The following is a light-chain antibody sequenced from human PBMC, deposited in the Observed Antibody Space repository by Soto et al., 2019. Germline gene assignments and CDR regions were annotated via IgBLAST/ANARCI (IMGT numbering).Light chain of an antibody. CDR2: EVS. V-gene: IGLV2-8*01. J-gene: IGLJ2*01. Sequence: QPALTQPPSASGSFGQSVTISCTGTSSDVGGYNYVSWYQQHPGKAPKLMIYEVSKRPSGVPDRFSGSRSGNTASLTVSGLQAEDEADYYCSSYAGSNNLVFGGGTKLTVL. CDR3: SSYAGSNNLV. CDR1: SSDVGGYNY.